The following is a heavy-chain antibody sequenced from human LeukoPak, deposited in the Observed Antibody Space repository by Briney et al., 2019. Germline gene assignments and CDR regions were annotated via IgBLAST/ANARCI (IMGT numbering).Heavy chain of an antibody. CDR3: AKDKGSKDGSGSYYGNDY. CDR2: IQHDGSSR. V-gene: IGHV3-30*02. CDR1: GFTFRSYG. J-gene: IGHJ4*02. D-gene: IGHD3-10*01. Sequence: GGSLRLSCAASGFTFRSYGMHWVRQAPGKGLEWVAFIQHDGSSRDYVDSVGRRFTISRDNSKSTLYLQMNSLREEDTAVYYCAKDKGSKDGSGSYYGNDYCGQGTLVIVSS.